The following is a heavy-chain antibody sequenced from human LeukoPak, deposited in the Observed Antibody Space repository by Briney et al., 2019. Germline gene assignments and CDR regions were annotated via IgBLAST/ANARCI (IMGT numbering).Heavy chain of an antibody. Sequence: GGSLRLTCAASGFTVSSNCMSWVRQAPGKGLEWVSVIYSGGSTFYADSVKGRFSISRDNSKNTLYLQMNSLRAEDTAVYYCARDSSGWSKNYWGQGTLVTVSS. CDR1: GFTVSSNC. CDR3: ARDSSGWSKNY. CDR2: IYSGGST. J-gene: IGHJ4*02. D-gene: IGHD6-19*01. V-gene: IGHV3-53*01.